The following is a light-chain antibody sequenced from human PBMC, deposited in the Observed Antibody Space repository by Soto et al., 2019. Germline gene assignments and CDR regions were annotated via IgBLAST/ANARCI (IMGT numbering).Light chain of an antibody. V-gene: IGKV3-20*01. CDR1: QSVS. Sequence: EMVLTQSPGTLSLSPGERATLSCRASQSVSLGWYKQKPGQAPRLLIFCASNRATGIPDRFSGSGSGTDFTLTISRLEREDFAVYYCQQYGNSPRTVGEGTRVEIQ. CDR2: CAS. CDR3: QQYGNSPRT. J-gene: IGKJ5*01.